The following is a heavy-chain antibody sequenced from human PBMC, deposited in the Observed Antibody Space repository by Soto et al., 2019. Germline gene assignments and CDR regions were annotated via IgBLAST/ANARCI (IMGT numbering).Heavy chain of an antibody. Sequence: QVQLQESGPGLVKPSQTLSLTCTVSGGSISSDNYYWSWIRQHPGKGLEWIGYIYYSGSTYYNPSLQSRVTISVDTSKYQFSLKLSSVTAADTAVYYCARWWSGSREGFDPWGHGTLVTVSS. CDR3: ARWWSGSREGFDP. CDR1: GGSISSDNYY. J-gene: IGHJ5*02. CDR2: IYYSGST. V-gene: IGHV4-31*03. D-gene: IGHD3-3*01.